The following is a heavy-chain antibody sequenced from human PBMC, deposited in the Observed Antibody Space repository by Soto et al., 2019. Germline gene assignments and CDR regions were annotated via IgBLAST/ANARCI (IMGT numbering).Heavy chain of an antibody. Sequence: SLRLSCAASGFTFSSYSMNWVRQAPGKGLEWVSSISSSSSYIYYADSVKGRFTISRDNAKNSLYLQMNSLRAEDTAVYYCARYCSSTSCYTSDYYYGMDVWGQGTTVTVSS. CDR1: GFTFSSYS. CDR3: ARYCSSTSCYTSDYYYGMDV. D-gene: IGHD2-2*02. CDR2: ISSSSSYI. V-gene: IGHV3-21*01. J-gene: IGHJ6*02.